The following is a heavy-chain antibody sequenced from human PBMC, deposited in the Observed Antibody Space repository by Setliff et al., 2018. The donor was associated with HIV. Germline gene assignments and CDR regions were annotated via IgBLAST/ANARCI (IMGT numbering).Heavy chain of an antibody. D-gene: IGHD3-10*01. J-gene: IGHJ4*02. CDR3: ASGPGYGWGSYRLDY. CDR1: GDSISSSSYY. Sequence: PSETLSLTCTVSGDSISSSSYYWGWIRQPPGKGLEWIGSISYSGSTYYNPSLKSRVTISLDTSKNQFSLNLSSGTAADTAGYYCASGPGYGWGSYRLDYWGQGTLVTVSS. V-gene: IGHV4-39*07. CDR2: ISYSGST.